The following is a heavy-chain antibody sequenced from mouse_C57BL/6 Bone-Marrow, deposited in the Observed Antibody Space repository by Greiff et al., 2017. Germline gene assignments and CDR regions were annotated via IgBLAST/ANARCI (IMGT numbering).Heavy chain of an antibody. V-gene: IGHV1-80*01. Sequence: QVQLQQSGAELVKPGASVKISCKASGYAFSSYWMNWVKQRPGKGLEWIGQIYPGDGDTNYNGKFKGKATLTVDKSSSTAYLQLSSLTSEDSAVYFSARSAHCYTWFAYWGQGTLVNGSA. D-gene: IGHD2-12*01. CDR1: GYAFSSYW. J-gene: IGHJ3*01. CDR3: ARSAHCYTWFAY. CDR2: IYPGDGDT.